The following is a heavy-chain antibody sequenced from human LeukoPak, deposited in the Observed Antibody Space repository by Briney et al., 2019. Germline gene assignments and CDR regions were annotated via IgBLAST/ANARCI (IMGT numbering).Heavy chain of an antibody. J-gene: IGHJ3*02. CDR2: ISAYNGNT. D-gene: IGHD6-19*01. CDR1: GYTFTSYG. CDR3: ATGLAVAGISGAFDI. V-gene: IGHV1-18*01. Sequence: ASVKVSCKASGYTFTSYGISWVRQAPGQGLEWMGWISAYNGNTNYAQKLQGRVTMTEDTSTDTAYMELSSLRSEDTAVYYCATGLAVAGISGAFDIWGQGTMVTVSS.